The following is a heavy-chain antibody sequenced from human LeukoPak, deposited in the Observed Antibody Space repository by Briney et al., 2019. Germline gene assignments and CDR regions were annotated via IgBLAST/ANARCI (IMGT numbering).Heavy chain of an antibody. CDR2: ISSSSSTI. CDR1: GFTFSSYS. Sequence: GGSLRLSCAASGFTFSSYSMNWARQAPGKGLEWVSYISSSSSTIYYADSVKGRFTISRDNAKNSLYLQMNSLRAEDTAVYYCARDFRGMTGYWGQGTLVTVSS. D-gene: IGHD3-10*01. V-gene: IGHV3-48*01. CDR3: ARDFRGMTGY. J-gene: IGHJ4*02.